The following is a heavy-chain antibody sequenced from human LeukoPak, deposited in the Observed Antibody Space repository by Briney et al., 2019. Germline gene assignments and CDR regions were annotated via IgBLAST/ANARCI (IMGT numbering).Heavy chain of an antibody. J-gene: IGHJ4*02. CDR3: ARDWGSVKVIADY. D-gene: IGHD7-27*01. V-gene: IGHV1-18*01. Sequence: ASVKVSCKATGYTFTSYGISWVRQAPGQGLEWMGWIRSNSDNTNYAQKLQGRVTMTTDTSTSTAYMELRSLRSDDTALYFCARDWGSVKVIADYWGQGTLVTVSS. CDR1: GYTFTSYG. CDR2: IRSNSDNT.